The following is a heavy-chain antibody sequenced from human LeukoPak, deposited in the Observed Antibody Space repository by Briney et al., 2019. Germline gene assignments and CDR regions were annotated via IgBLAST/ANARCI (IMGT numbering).Heavy chain of an antibody. Sequence: GGSLRLSCAASGFIFSSYAMSWVRQAPGKGLEWVSAISGSGGSTYYADSVKGRFTISRDNSKNTLYLQMNSLRAEDTAVYYCAKDTNYYDSSEYDYWGQGTLVTVSS. V-gene: IGHV3-23*01. J-gene: IGHJ4*02. CDR1: GFIFSSYA. CDR2: ISGSGGST. CDR3: AKDTNYYDSSEYDY. D-gene: IGHD3-22*01.